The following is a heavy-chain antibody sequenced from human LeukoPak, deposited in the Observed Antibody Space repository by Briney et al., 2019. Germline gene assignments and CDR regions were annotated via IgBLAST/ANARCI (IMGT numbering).Heavy chain of an antibody. CDR2: ISSSGSTI. Sequence: GGSLRLSCAASGFTFSSYEMNWVRQAPGKGLEWVSYISSSGSTIYYADSVKGRFTISRDNAKNSPYLQMNSLRAEDTAVYYCARGPSGQWLVQGGRNYFDYWGQGTLVTVSS. CDR1: GFTFSSYE. D-gene: IGHD6-19*01. V-gene: IGHV3-48*03. CDR3: ARGPSGQWLVQGGRNYFDY. J-gene: IGHJ4*02.